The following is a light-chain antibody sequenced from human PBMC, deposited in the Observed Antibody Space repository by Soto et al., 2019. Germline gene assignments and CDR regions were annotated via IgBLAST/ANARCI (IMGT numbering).Light chain of an antibody. Sequence: DIQMTQSPSTLSAPVGDRVTITCRANQSISSWLAWYRQKPGKAPNLLIYKASSLQSGVSSRFSAGESGTESTITIRSLQPDDSATYYCQQYNSYPYTVGQGPKLEIQ. V-gene: IGKV1-5*03. CDR1: QSISSW. CDR2: KAS. CDR3: QQYNSYPYT. J-gene: IGKJ2*01.